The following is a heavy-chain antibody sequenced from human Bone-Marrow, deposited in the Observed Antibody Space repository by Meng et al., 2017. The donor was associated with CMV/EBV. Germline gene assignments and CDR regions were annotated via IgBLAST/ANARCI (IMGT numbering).Heavy chain of an antibody. D-gene: IGHD6-19*01. CDR2: INPNTDT. V-gene: IGHV1-2*02. J-gene: IGHJ4*02. Sequence: GQLVPSGAEVKKPGASVKVCCNASGYTLTDYYIHWVRQAPGQWLEWMGWINPNTDTNYAQKFQGRVTMTRDMSINTAYMELSRLTSGDTAVYYCARSSGWSRFDYWGQGTLVTVSS. CDR3: ARSSGWSRFDY. CDR1: GYTLTDYY.